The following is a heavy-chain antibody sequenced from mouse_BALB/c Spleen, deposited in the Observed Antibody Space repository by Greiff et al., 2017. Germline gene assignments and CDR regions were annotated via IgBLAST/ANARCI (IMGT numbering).Heavy chain of an antibody. V-gene: IGHV7-3*02. J-gene: IGHJ1*01. CDR2: IRNKANGYTT. CDR3: AREGYRYDGPYGVDV. Sequence: EVKLVESGGGLVQPGGSLRLSCATSGFTFTDYYMSWVRQPPGKALEWLGFIRNKANGYTTEYSASVKGRFTISRDNSQSILYLQMNTLRAEDSATYYCAREGYRYDGPYGVDVWGAGTTVTVSS. CDR1: GFTFTDYY. D-gene: IGHD2-14*01.